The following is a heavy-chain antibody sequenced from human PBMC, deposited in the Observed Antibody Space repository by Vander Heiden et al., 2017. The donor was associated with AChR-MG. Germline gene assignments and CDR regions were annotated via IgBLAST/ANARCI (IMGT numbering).Heavy chain of an antibody. CDR2: IKPDGTQT. Sequence: EMQLVASGGGLVQPGGSLRLYCAAFRNYWMTWIRQTPGKGLEWLGNIKPDGTQTSYADSVQGRFTISRDTVQNTVFLQMNNLRVEDTAVYYCARISNNWFDPWGQGTLVTVSS. CDR3: ARISNNWFDP. J-gene: IGHJ5*02. V-gene: IGHV3-7*01. CDR1: RNYW.